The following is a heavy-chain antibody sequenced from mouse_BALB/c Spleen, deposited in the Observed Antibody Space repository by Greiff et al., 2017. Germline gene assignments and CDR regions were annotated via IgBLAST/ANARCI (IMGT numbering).Heavy chain of an antibody. CDR1: GFTFSSFG. CDR2: ISSGSSTI. J-gene: IGHJ2*01. CDR3: SRSRGSYDNDVGE. Sequence: EVHLVESGGGLVQPGGSRKLSCAASGFTFSSFGMHWVRQAPEKGLEWVAYISSGSSTIYYADTVKGRFTISRDNPKNTLFLQMTSLRSEDTAMYYCSRSRGSYDNDVGEGAQGNTLTVPS. V-gene: IGHV5-17*02. D-gene: IGHD2-4*01.